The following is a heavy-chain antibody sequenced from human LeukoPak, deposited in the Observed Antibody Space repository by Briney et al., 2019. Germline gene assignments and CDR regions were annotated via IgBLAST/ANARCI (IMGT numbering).Heavy chain of an antibody. D-gene: IGHD1-26*01. CDR3: AREGEVGTTWSWFDA. CDR1: GDSVSSNSAA. CDR2: TYYRSKWSN. J-gene: IGHJ5*02. Sequence: SQTLSLTCAISGDSVSSNSAAWNWIRQSPSRGLEGLVSTYYRSKWSNDYAVSAKGQTNINPDPPKNQFSLQLNSVTPEDTAVYYCAREGEVGTTWSWFDAWGQGTPVTVSS. V-gene: IGHV6-1*01.